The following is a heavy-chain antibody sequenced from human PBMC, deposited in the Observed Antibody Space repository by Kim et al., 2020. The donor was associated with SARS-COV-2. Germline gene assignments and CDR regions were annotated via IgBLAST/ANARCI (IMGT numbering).Heavy chain of an antibody. J-gene: IGHJ4*02. V-gene: IGHV3-9*01. CDR2: ISWNSGSI. CDR1: GFTFDDYA. Sequence: GGSLRLSCAASGFTFDDYAMHWVRQAPGKGLEWVSGISWNSGSIGYADSVKGRFTISRDNAKNSLYLQMNSLRAEDTALYYCAKDIGGEGYSSSWLDWGQGTLVTVSS. CDR3: AKDIGGEGYSSSWLD. D-gene: IGHD6-13*01.